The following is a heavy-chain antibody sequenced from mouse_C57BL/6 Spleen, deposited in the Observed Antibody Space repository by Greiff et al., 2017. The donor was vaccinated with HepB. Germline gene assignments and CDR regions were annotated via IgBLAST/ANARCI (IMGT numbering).Heavy chain of an antibody. CDR2: IDPETGGT. CDR1: GYTFTDYE. CDR3: TRFTTVVYWYFEV. J-gene: IGHJ1*03. V-gene: IGHV1-15*01. D-gene: IGHD1-1*01. Sequence: VQLQQSGAELVRPGASVTLSCKASGYTFTDYEMHWVKQTPVHGLEWIGAIDPETGGTAYNQKFKGKAILTADKSSSTAYMELRSLTSEDSAVYYCTRFTTVVYWYFEVWGTGTTVTVSS.